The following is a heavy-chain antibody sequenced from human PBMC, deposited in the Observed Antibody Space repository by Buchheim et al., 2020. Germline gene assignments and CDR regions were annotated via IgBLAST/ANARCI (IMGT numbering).Heavy chain of an antibody. CDR1: GFTFSSYG. J-gene: IGHJ6*03. Sequence: QVQLVESGGGVVQPGRSLRLSCAASGFTFSSYGMHWVRQAPGKGLEWVAVISYDGSNKYYADSVKGRFTISRDNSKNTLYLQMNSLRAEDTAVYYCARGLYYYDSSGYYYYYYYMDVWGKGTT. V-gene: IGHV3-30*03. CDR2: ISYDGSNK. CDR3: ARGLYYYDSSGYYYYYYYMDV. D-gene: IGHD3-22*01.